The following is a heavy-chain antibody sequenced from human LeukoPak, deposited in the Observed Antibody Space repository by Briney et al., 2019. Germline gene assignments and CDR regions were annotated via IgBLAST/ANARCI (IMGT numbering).Heavy chain of an antibody. Sequence: KPGGSLRLSCAASGFTFSSYSMNWVRQAPGKGLEWVSSISSSSSYIYYADSVKGRFTISRDNAKNSLYLQMNSLRAEDTAVYYCARARVDFWSGYSPFYGMDVWGQGTTVTVSS. D-gene: IGHD3-3*01. CDR3: ARARVDFWSGYSPFYGMDV. CDR2: ISSSSSYI. CDR1: GFTFSSYS. J-gene: IGHJ6*02. V-gene: IGHV3-21*01.